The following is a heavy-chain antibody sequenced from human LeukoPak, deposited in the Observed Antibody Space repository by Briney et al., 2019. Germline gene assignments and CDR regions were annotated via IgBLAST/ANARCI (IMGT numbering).Heavy chain of an antibody. CDR1: GYAFTGYY. CDR3: AKGRVVAGSKSLTYHWIDP. Sequence: ASVRVSCKASGYAFTGYYIHWVRQAPGQGLEWMGWINPNSGGTKHAQKFQGRVTMTRDMSITTAYMGLSRLRSDDTAMYYCAKGRVVAGSKSLTYHWIDPWGQGTLVTVSS. J-gene: IGHJ5*02. CDR2: INPNSGGT. D-gene: IGHD6-19*01. V-gene: IGHV1-2*02.